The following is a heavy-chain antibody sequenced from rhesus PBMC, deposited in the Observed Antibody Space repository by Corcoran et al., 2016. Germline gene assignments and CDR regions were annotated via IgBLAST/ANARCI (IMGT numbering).Heavy chain of an antibody. Sequence: QVQLVQSGAEVKKPGASVKLSCKASGYTFTSYSINWVRQAPGQGLEGMGWINPSNGKTGYAQKFQGRGTMTRDPSTSTAYMELSSLRSEDTAVYYCARMNTMDVWGRGVLVTVSS. CDR1: GYTFTSYS. J-gene: IGHJ5-2*02. D-gene: IGHD4-23*01. CDR2: INPSNGKT. CDR3: ARMNTMDV. V-gene: IGHV1-200*01.